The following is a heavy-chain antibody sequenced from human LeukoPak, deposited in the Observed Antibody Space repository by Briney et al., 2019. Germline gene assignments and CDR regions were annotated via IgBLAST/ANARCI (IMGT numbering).Heavy chain of an antibody. D-gene: IGHD2-21*02. Sequence: GASVKVSCKASGYTFTDYYMHWVRQAPGQGLEWMGWINPNSGGTNFAQKFQGRVTMTEDTSTDTAYMELSSLRSEDTAVYYCATDYRCGGDCNPYYYYMDVWGKGTTVTVSS. J-gene: IGHJ6*03. CDR3: ATDYRCGGDCNPYYYYMDV. V-gene: IGHV1-2*02. CDR1: GYTFTDYY. CDR2: INPNSGGT.